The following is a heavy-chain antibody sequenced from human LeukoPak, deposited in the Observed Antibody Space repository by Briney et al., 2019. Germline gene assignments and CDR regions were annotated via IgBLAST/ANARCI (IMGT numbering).Heavy chain of an antibody. D-gene: IGHD6-19*01. CDR3: ARDPYSGGYGAYYYYYMGV. J-gene: IGHJ6*03. CDR2: ITTSSSYM. CDR1: GFTFSAYN. Sequence: PGGSLRLSCAASGFTFSAYNMNWVRRTPGKGLEWVSSITTSSSYMFYADSVRGRFTISRDNAENSLYLQMNSLRDEDTAVYYCARDPYSGGYGAYYYYYMGVGGKGTTVTVSS. V-gene: IGHV3-21*04.